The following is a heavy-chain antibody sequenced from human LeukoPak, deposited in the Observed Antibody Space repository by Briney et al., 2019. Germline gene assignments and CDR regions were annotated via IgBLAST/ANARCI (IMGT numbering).Heavy chain of an antibody. CDR1: GGSISSYY. V-gene: IGHV4-59*01. CDR3: ARENDRYGRIDY. CDR2: IYYSGST. Sequence: SETLSLTCTVSGGSISSYYWSWIRQPPGKGLEWIGYIYYSGSTNYNPSLKSRVTISVDTSKNQFSLRLSSVTAADTAVYYCARENDRYGRIDYWGQGTQVTVSS. D-gene: IGHD5-18*01. J-gene: IGHJ4*02.